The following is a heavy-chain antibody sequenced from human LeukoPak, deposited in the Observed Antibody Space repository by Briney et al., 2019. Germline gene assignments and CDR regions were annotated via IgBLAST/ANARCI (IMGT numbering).Heavy chain of an antibody. Sequence: PGRSLRLSCGVSEFTFDDYVIHWVRQGPGKGLEWVAAMSWTSGSIAYADSVKGRFNIFRDNAQSSLYLQMNSQRAEDTAFYYCARSSGSYDGYYGVEVWGQGTTVIVSS. J-gene: IGHJ6*02. CDR3: ARSSGSYDGYYGVEV. CDR1: EFTFDDYV. D-gene: IGHD6-19*01. V-gene: IGHV3-9*01. CDR2: MSWTSGSI.